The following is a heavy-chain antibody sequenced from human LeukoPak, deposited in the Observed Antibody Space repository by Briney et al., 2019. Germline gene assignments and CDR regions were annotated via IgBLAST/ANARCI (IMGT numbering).Heavy chain of an antibody. CDR3: ARSGSSSFYYYYYMDV. D-gene: IGHD6-13*01. J-gene: IGHJ6*03. V-gene: IGHV4-34*01. CDR1: GGSFSGYY. CDR2: INHSGST. Sequence: TSETLSLTCAVYGGSFSGYYWTWIRQPPGKGLEWIGEINHSGSTNYNPSLKSRVTISVDTSKNQFSLKLSSVTAADTAVYYCARSGSSSFYYYYYMDVWGKGTPVTVSS.